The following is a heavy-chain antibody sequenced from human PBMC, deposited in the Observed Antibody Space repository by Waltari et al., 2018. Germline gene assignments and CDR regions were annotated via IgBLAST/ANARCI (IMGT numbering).Heavy chain of an antibody. V-gene: IGHV1-8*03. CDR2: MNPNSGNT. D-gene: IGHD6-6*01. CDR3: ARGSSNYYYYYMDV. Sequence: QVQLVQSGAEVKKPGASVMVSCTASGYTFTGYDNHWVHQAPGQGIEWMGWMNPNSGNTGYAQKFQGRVTITRNTSISTAYMELSSLRSEDTAVYYCARGSSNYYYYYMDVWGKGTTVTVSS. CDR1: GYTFTGYD. J-gene: IGHJ6*03.